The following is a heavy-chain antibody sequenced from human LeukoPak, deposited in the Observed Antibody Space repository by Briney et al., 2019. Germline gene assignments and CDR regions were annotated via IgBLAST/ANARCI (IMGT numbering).Heavy chain of an antibody. J-gene: IGHJ6*02. CDR1: GDSVSSNSAA. D-gene: IGHD6-13*01. V-gene: IGHV6-1*01. CDR3: ANLIAAAGSLMDV. Sequence: QTLSLTCAISGDSVSSNSAAWHWIRQSPSRGLEWLGRTYYRSKWYNNYAVSVKSRITINADTSKNQFSLQLSSVTPDDTAVYYCANLIAAAGSLMDVWGQGTTLTVSS. CDR2: TYYRSKWYN.